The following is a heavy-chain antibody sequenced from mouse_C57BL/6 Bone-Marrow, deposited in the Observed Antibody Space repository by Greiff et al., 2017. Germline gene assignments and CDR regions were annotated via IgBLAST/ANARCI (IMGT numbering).Heavy chain of an antibody. D-gene: IGHD2-3*01. J-gene: IGHJ4*01. Sequence: QVQLQQPGAELVKPGASVKLSCKASGYTFTSYWMQWVKQRPGQGLEWIGEIDPSDSYTNYNQKFKGKATLTVATSSSTAYMQLSSLTSEDSAVYYCARDGYYYAMDYWGQGTSVTVSS. V-gene: IGHV1-50*01. CDR1: GYTFTSYW. CDR3: ARDGYYYAMDY. CDR2: IDPSDSYT.